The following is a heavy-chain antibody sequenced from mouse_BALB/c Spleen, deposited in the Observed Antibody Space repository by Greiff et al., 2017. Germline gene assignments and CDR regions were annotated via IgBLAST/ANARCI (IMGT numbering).Heavy chain of an antibody. J-gene: IGHJ3*01. V-gene: IGHV1-4*01. CDR2: INPSSGYT. CDR1: GYTFTSYT. D-gene: IGHD2-12*01. CDR3: ARPVTTPWFAY. Sequence: QVQLQQSGAELARPGASVKMSCKASGYTFTSYTMHWVKQRPGQGLEWIGYINPSSGYTNYNQKFKDKATLTADKSSSTAYMQLSSLTSEDSAVYYCARPVTTPWFAYWGQGTLVTVSA.